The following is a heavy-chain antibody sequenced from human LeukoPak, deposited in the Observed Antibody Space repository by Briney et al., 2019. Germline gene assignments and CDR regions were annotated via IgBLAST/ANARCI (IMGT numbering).Heavy chain of an antibody. D-gene: IGHD3-10*01. J-gene: IGHJ4*02. V-gene: IGHV4-4*02. CDR3: ARVTYYYGSGSYYNLVDY. CDR2: IYHSGST. CDR1: GGSISSSNW. Sequence: SETLSLTCAVSGGSISSSNWWSWVRQPPGKGLEWVGSIYHSGSTYYNPSLKSRVTISVDTSKNQFSLKLSSMTAADAAVFYCARVTYYYGSGSYYNLVDYWGQGTLVTVSS.